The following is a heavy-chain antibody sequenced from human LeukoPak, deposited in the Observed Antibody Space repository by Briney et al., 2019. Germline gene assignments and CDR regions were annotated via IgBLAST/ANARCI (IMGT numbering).Heavy chain of an antibody. CDR2: ISYDGSNK. CDR3: ARDTIAVAGTGFDY. J-gene: IGHJ4*02. V-gene: IGHV3-30-3*01. Sequence: GGSLRLSCAASGFTFSSYAMHWVRQAPGKGLEWVAVISYDGSNKYYADSVKGRFTISRDNSKNTLYLQMNSLRAEDTAVYYCARDTIAVAGTGFDYWGQGTLVTVSS. D-gene: IGHD6-19*01. CDR1: GFTFSSYA.